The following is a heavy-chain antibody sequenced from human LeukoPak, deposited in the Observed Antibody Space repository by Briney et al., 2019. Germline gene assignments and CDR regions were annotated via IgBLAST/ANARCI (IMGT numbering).Heavy chain of an antibody. CDR2: ISSSGSVE. CDR3: ARARGSYAFDY. Sequence: PGGSLRLSCAASGFTFTEYYKGWLRQVPGKGLELVSHISSSGSVEYYSDSVRGRVTISRDNAKTSLHLQLNILGVEETAVYYCARARGSYAFDYWGQGTLVTVSS. V-gene: IGHV3-11*04. D-gene: IGHD1-26*01. J-gene: IGHJ4*02. CDR1: GFTFTEYY.